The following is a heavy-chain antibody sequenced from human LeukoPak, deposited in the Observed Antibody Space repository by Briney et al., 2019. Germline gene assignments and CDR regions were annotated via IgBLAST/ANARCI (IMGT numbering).Heavy chain of an antibody. V-gene: IGHV3-21*01. CDR2: ISGSNSYI. Sequence: GGSLRLSCAASGFTFSSYTMHWIRQAPGEGLEWVSSISGSNSYIFYADSVKGRFTVSRDNAKDSLYLQMNSLRAEDTAVYYCARALTTLTYEGYWGQGTLVTVSS. D-gene: IGHD1-1*01. J-gene: IGHJ4*02. CDR1: GFTFSSYT. CDR3: ARALTTLTYEGY.